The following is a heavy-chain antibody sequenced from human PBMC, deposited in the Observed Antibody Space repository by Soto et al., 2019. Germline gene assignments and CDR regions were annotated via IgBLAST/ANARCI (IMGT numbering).Heavy chain of an antibody. D-gene: IGHD6-6*01. CDR2: INPNSGGT. V-gene: IGHV1-2*02. J-gene: IGHJ4*02. Sequence: VASVKVSCKASEYTFIDYYMHWVRQAPGQGLEWMGWINPNSGGTNYAQKFQGRVTMTRDTSISAAYMELNRLTSDDTAVYYCAKGRRSSSSLNDYWGQGTLVTVSS. CDR3: AKGRRSSSSLNDY. CDR1: EYTFIDYY.